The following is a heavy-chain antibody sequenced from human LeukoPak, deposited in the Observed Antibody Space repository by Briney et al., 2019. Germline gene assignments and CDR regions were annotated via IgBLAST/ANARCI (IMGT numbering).Heavy chain of an antibody. V-gene: IGHV4-38-2*01. CDR2: IYHSGST. D-gene: IGHD6-13*01. CDR3: ARGLGDGYIGY. CDR1: GYSISSGYY. J-gene: IGHJ4*02. Sequence: PSETLSLTCVVSGYSISSGYYWGWIRQPPGKGLEWIGSIYHSGSTYYNPSLKSRVTISVDTSKNQFSLKLSSVTAADTAVYYCARGLGDGYIGYWGQGTLVTVSS.